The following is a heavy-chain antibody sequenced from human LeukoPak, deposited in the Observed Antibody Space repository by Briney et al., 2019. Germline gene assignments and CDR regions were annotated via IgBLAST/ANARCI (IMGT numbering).Heavy chain of an antibody. CDR3: ARHMTTVVTSLDS. V-gene: IGHV1-18*01. D-gene: IGHD4-23*01. CDR2: ISVYNGKT. J-gene: IGHJ4*02. CDR1: GYDFSSYG. Sequence: GASVNVSCKASGYDFSSYGISWVRQAPGQGLQWMGWISVYNGKTNYGPLQGRVTMTTDTSTGTAYMELRNLRSEDPAIYYCARHMTTVVTSLDSWGQGTLVTVSS.